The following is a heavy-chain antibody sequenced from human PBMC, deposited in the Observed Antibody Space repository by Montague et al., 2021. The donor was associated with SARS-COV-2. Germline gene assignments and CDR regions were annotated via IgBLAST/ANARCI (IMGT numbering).Heavy chain of an antibody. CDR1: GFTFSSYA. V-gene: IGHV3-74*01. D-gene: IGHD1-26*01. CDR2: IKSDGSNT. CDR3: ASPLWHWDLGVDY. J-gene: IGHJ4*02. Sequence: SLRLSCAASGFTFSSYAMHWVRQAPGKGLVWVSRIKSDGSNTNYADFVKGRFTISRDNAKNTLFLQMNSLTVEDTAVYYCASPLWHWDLGVDYWGQGTLVTVSS.